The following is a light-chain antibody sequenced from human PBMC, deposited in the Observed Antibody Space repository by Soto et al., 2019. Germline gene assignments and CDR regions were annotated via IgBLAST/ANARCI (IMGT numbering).Light chain of an antibody. J-gene: IGKJ1*01. Sequence: DIQMTQSPSTLSASIGDRVTITCRASQSISSWLAWYQQKPGKAPKLLIYKESSLESGVPSRFSGSGSGTEFTLTISSLQPDDFAAYYCQQYSTYVWTFGQGTKVEI. CDR3: QQYSTYVWT. V-gene: IGKV1-5*03. CDR2: KES. CDR1: QSISSW.